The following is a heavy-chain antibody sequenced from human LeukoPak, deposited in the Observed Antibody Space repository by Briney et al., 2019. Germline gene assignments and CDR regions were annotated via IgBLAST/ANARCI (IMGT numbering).Heavy chain of an antibody. D-gene: IGHD5-12*01. CDR2: INGDGRTT. CDR3: VGDQVDNVGWLT. V-gene: IGHV3-64D*06. CDR1: GFTFSSYS. J-gene: IGHJ5*02. Sequence: SGGSLRLSCAASGFTFSSYSMNWVRQAPGKGLEFVSVINGDGRTTYYADSVKGRFTISRDNSKNTLYLQMNSLRAEDTAVYYCVGDQVDNVGWLTWGQGTRVTVSS.